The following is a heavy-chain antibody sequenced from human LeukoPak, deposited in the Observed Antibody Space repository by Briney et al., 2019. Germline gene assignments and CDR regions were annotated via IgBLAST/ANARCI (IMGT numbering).Heavy chain of an antibody. J-gene: IGHJ4*02. CDR3: ARERGVSHPFDY. V-gene: IGHV3-48*03. Sequence: GGSLRLSCAASGFTLSSYEMHWVRQAPGKGLEWVSYISSSDSTIYYADSVKGRSTISRDNAKNSLYLQMNSLRAEDTAVYYCARERGVSHPFDYWGQGTLVTVSS. D-gene: IGHD2-21*01. CDR1: GFTLSSYE. CDR2: ISSSDSTI.